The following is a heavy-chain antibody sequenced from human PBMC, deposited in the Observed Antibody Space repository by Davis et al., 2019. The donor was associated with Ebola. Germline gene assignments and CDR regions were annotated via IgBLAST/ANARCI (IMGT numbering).Heavy chain of an antibody. V-gene: IGHV1-69*13. CDR2: IIPVFGIT. CDR3: TKSPLFDY. CDR1: GYTFKNSA. Sequence: AASVKVSCKASGYTFKNSAVSWVRQAPGLGLEWMGGIIPVFGITRYAPRFQGRASITADESTSTFFMEMSSLSYEDTAVYYCTKSPLFDYWGQGILVTVSS. J-gene: IGHJ4*02.